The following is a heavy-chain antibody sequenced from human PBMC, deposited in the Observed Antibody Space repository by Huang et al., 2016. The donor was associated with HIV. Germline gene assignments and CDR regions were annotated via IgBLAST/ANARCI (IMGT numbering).Heavy chain of an antibody. CDR1: GYTFTSYY. CDR2: INPSGDTT. D-gene: IGHD2-2*01. CDR3: ARDSIPLPTRARSTSWSGGWFDP. Sequence: QVQLVQSGAEVRKPGASVMISCKTSGYTFTSYYIHWVRQAPGQGLEWMGMINPSGDTTNDEKNFQGRLTMTRDTSTSTVYMELSSLRSEDTAVYYCARDSIPLPTRARSTSWSGGWFDPWGQGTLVTVSS. V-gene: IGHV1-46*01. J-gene: IGHJ5*02.